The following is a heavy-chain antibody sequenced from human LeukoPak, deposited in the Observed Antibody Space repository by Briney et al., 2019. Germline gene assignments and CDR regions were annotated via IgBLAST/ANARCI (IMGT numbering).Heavy chain of an antibody. CDR1: VYTFTSYD. CDR3: ARGQIAAAGTNDY. J-gene: IGHJ4*02. CDR2: MNPNSGNT. Sequence: ASVTVSFKASVYTFTSYDINWVRQATGQGLEWMGWMNPNSGNTGYAQKFQGRVTMTRNTSISTAYMELSSVRSEDTAVYYCARGQIAAAGTNDYWGQGTLVTVSS. D-gene: IGHD6-13*01. V-gene: IGHV1-8*01.